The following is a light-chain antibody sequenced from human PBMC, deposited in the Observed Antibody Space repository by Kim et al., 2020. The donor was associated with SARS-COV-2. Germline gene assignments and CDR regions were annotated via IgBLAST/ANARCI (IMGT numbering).Light chain of an antibody. CDR2: GAS. CDR3: QQYNNWPPLT. V-gene: IGKV3-15*01. Sequence: SPGERATRSCRASQSIRSNLAWYQQKPGQAPRLLIYGASTRATGIPARFSGSGSGTEFTLTINSLQSEDFAVYYCQQYNNWPPLTFGGGTKVDIK. CDR1: QSIRSN. J-gene: IGKJ4*01.